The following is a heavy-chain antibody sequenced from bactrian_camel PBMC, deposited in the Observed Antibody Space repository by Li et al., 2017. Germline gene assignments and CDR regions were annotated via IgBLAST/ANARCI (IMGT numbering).Heavy chain of an antibody. V-gene: IGHV3S6*01. D-gene: IGHD6*01. Sequence: VQLVESGGGLVQPGGSLRLSCAASGFTFSSVYMMWVRQAPGKGLEWVSGIYLDGRDTYYADSVKGRFTISQNNARNILYLQMNNLRPGDTGMYYCAADSRRLPGICSGSNTAYWGQGTQVTVS. CDR2: IYLDGRDT. CDR1: GFTFSSVY. CDR3: AADSRRLPGICSGSNTAY. J-gene: IGHJ4*01.